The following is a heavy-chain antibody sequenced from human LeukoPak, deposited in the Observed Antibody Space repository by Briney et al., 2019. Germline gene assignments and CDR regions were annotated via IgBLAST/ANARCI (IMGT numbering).Heavy chain of an antibody. CDR1: GFSFDDYA. CDR3: ARDRRYCSGGSCYYYYYGMDV. CDR2: ISWNSDTI. Sequence: GGSLRLSCAASGFSFDDYAMHWVRQAPGKGLEWVSGISWNSDTIGYVDSVKGRFTISRDNSKNTLYLQMNSLRAEDTAVYYCARDRRYCSGGSCYYYYYGMDVWGQGTLVTVSS. D-gene: IGHD2-15*01. V-gene: IGHV3-9*01. J-gene: IGHJ6*02.